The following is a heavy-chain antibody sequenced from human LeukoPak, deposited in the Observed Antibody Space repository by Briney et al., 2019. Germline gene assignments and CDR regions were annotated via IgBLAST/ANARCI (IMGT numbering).Heavy chain of an antibody. D-gene: IGHD3-22*01. CDR1: GFTVSSNY. V-gene: IGHV3-53*01. J-gene: IGHJ4*02. Sequence: GGSLRLSCAASGFTVSSNYMSWVRQAPGKGLEWVSVIYSGGSTCYADSVKGRFTISRDNSKDTLYLQMNSLRAEDTAVYYRARHYYDSSGYQGIDYWGQGTLVTASS. CDR3: ARHYYDSSGYQGIDY. CDR2: IYSGGST.